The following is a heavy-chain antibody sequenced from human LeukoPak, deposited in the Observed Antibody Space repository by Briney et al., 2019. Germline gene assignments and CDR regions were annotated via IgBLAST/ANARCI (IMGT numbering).Heavy chain of an antibody. CDR2: IRYDGSNK. J-gene: IGHJ6*03. CDR1: GFTFSSYG. D-gene: IGHD3-22*01. CDR3: AKDRYYDSSGYPSNYYYYYMDV. V-gene: IGHV3-30*02. Sequence: GGSLRLSCAAYGFTFSSYGMHWVRQAPGKGLEWVAFIRYDGSNKYYADSVKGRFTISRDNSKNTLYLQMNSLRAEDTAVYHCAKDRYYDSSGYPSNYYYYYMDVWGKGTTVTVSS.